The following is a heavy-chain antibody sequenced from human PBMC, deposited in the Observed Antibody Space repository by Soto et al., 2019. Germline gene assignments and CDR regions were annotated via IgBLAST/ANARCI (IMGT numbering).Heavy chain of an antibody. J-gene: IGHJ4*02. CDR3: AKDQAAADPGGIFDY. CDR2: ISGSGGST. Sequence: GGSLRLSCAASGFTFSSYAMSWVRQAPGKGLEWVSAISGSGGSTNYADSVKGRFTISRDNSKNTLYLQMNSLRAEDTAVYYCAKDQAAADPGGIFDYWGQGTLVTVSS. V-gene: IGHV3-23*01. D-gene: IGHD6-13*01. CDR1: GFTFSSYA.